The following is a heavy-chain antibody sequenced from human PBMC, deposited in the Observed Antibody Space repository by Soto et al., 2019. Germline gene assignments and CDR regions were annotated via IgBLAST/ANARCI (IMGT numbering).Heavy chain of an antibody. Sequence: QITLKASGPTLVKPTQTLTLTCTFSGFSLSTSGVEVGWIRQPPGKALEWLALIYWDDDKRYKPSLKSRLTITKGTSRNQVVLTMTNMDPLDTATYYCAHRRPYRNSPEYFFEYCGQGTLVTVSS. V-gene: IGHV2-5*02. CDR1: GFSLSTSGVE. J-gene: IGHJ4*02. D-gene: IGHD3-16*02. CDR3: AHRRPYRNSPEYFFEY. CDR2: IYWDDDK.